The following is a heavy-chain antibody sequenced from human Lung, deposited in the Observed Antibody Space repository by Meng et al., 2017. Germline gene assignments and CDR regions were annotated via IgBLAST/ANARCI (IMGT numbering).Heavy chain of an antibody. CDR1: GGSFSDYY. Sequence: QGQLQQWGVGLLKPSETLSLTCVVSGGSFSDYYWSWIRQPPGKGLEWIGDINHSGSTNYNPSLESRATISVDTSQNNLSLKLSSVTAADSAVYYCARGPTTMAHDFDYWGQGTLVTVSS. CDR3: ARGPTTMAHDFDY. D-gene: IGHD4-11*01. J-gene: IGHJ4*02. V-gene: IGHV4-34*01. CDR2: INHSGST.